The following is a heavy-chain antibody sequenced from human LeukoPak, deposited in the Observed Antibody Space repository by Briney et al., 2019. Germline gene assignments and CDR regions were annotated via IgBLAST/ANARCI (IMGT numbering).Heavy chain of an antibody. CDR3: GKDKGERWLQFHYFDY. V-gene: IGHV3-23*01. CDR1: GFTFSSYA. CDR2: ISGSGGST. D-gene: IGHD5-24*01. Sequence: GGSLRLSCAASGFTFSSYAMSGVRQAPGKGREGVAAISGSGGSTYYADSVKGRFTISRDNTNNTLYLQMKSLRAEDTAVYYCGKDKGERWLQFHYFDYWGQGTLVTVSS. J-gene: IGHJ4*02.